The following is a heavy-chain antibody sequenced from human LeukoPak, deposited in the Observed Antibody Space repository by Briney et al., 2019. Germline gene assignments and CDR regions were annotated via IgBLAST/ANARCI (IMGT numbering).Heavy chain of an antibody. CDR3: ARDRGYRGRWDY. D-gene: IGHD5-18*01. CDR2: ISVYNGNT. CDR1: GGTFSSYA. Sequence: ASVKVSCKASGGTFSSYAISWVRQAPGQGLGWMGWISVYNGNTKYAQKLQGRVTMTTETSTSTVYMELRSLRSDDTAVYYCARDRGYRGRWDYWGQGTLVTVSS. V-gene: IGHV1-18*01. J-gene: IGHJ4*02.